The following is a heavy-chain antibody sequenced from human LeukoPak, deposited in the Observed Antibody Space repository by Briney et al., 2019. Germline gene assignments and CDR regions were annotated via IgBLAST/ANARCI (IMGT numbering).Heavy chain of an antibody. V-gene: IGHV3-48*04. CDR1: GFTFSSYS. D-gene: IGHD2-15*01. J-gene: IGHJ4*02. CDR2: ISSSSSTI. CDR3: ARAGLGYCSGGSCFLDY. Sequence: GGPLRLPCAASGFTFSSYSMNWVRQAPGKGLEWVSYISSSSSTIYYADSVKGRFTISRDNAKNSLYLQMNSLRAEDTAVYYCARAGLGYCSGGSCFLDYWGQGTLVTVSS.